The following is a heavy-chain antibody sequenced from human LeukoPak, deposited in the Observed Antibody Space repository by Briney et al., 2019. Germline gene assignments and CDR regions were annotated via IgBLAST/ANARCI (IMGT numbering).Heavy chain of an antibody. J-gene: IGHJ4*02. Sequence: SETLSLTCAVSGGSISSSNWWGWIRPPPGKGLEWIGSIYYSGSTYYNPSLKSRVTISVDTSKNQFSLKLSSVTAADTAVYYCARDLVGARDYWGQGTLVTVSS. CDR1: GGSISSSNW. D-gene: IGHD1-26*01. V-gene: IGHV4-39*07. CDR3: ARDLVGARDY. CDR2: IYYSGST.